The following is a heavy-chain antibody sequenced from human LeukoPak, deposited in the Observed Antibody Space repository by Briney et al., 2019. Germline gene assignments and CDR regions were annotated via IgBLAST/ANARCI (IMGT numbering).Heavy chain of an antibody. CDR2: IKTKGEGGPT. CDR3: ANRGHISGLYYFDY. V-gene: IGHV3-15*01. J-gene: IGHJ4*02. CDR1: GVTFSSAW. Sequence: PGGSLRLSCAGSGVTFSSAWMNWVRQAPGEGLEWVARIKTKGEGGPTEHAAPVKGRFTISRDDSENTLYLQMNSLKIKDTAVYYCANRGHISGLYYFDYWGRGTLVTVSS. D-gene: IGHD2-15*01.